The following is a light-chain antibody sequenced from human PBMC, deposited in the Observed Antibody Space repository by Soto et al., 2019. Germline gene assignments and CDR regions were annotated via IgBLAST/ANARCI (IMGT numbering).Light chain of an antibody. V-gene: IGKV3-20*01. J-gene: IGKJ5*01. Sequence: EIVLTQSPGTLSLSPGERATLSCRGSQSVSSSYLAWYQQKPGQPPRLLIYGASSRATGIPDRFSGSGSGTDFTLTISRLEPEDFAVFYCQHYDSLPITFGQGTRLEI. CDR3: QHYDSLPIT. CDR1: QSVSSSY. CDR2: GAS.